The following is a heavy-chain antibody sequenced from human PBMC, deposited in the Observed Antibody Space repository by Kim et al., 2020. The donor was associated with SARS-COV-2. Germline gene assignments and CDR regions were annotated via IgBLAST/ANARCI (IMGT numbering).Heavy chain of an antibody. CDR2: IYSGGSST. D-gene: IGHD3-9*01. CDR1: GFTFSSYA. J-gene: IGHJ5*02. CDR3: AKDPGLDYRPS. V-gene: IGHV3-23*03. Sequence: GGSLRLSCAASGFTFSSYAMSWVRQAPGKGLEWVSVIYSGGSSTYYADSVKGRFTISRDNSKNTLYLQMNSLRAEDTAVYYCAKDPGLDYRPSWGQGTLVTVSS.